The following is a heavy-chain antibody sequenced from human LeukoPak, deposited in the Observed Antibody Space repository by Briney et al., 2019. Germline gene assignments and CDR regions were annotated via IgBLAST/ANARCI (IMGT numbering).Heavy chain of an antibody. D-gene: IGHD3-3*01. J-gene: IGHJ4*02. V-gene: IGHV1-46*01. CDR1: GYTFTSYY. CDR2: INPSGGST. CDR3: AREIFGGSIHY. Sequence: ASVKVSCKASGYTFTSYYMHWVRQAPGQGLEWMGIINPSGGSTSYAQKFQGRVTLTRDTSISTAYMEVIRLRSDDTAVYYCAREIFGGSIHYWGQGTLVTVSA.